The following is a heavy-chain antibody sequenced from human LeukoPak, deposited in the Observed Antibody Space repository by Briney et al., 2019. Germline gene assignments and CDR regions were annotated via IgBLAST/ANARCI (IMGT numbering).Heavy chain of an antibody. CDR2: IKQDGSEK. V-gene: IGHV3-7*01. CDR1: GFTFSSYW. J-gene: IGHJ4*02. D-gene: IGHD3-10*01. CDR3: AISPDSSGFDH. Sequence: PGGSLRLSCAASGFTFSSYWMSWARQAPGKGLEWVANIKQDGSEKYYVDSVKGRFTISRDNAKNTLSLQMNSLRVEDTAVYYCAISPDSSGFDHWGRGTLVTVSS.